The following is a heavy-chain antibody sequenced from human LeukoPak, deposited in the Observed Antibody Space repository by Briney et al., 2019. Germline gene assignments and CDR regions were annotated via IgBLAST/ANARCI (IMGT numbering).Heavy chain of an antibody. CDR2: IRYDGSNK. V-gene: IGHV3-30*02. D-gene: IGHD2-2*01. CDR3: AKGLGYCSSTSCSPFWGMDV. CDR1: GFTFSSYG. Sequence: PGGSLRLSCAASGFTFSSYGMHWVRQAPGKGLEWVAFIRYDGSNKYYADSVKGRFTISRDNSKNTLYLRMNSLRAEDTAVYYCAKGLGYCSSTSCSPFWGMDVWGQGTTVTVSS. J-gene: IGHJ6*02.